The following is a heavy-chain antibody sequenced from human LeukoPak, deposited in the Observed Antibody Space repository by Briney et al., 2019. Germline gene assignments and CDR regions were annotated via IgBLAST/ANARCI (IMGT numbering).Heavy chain of an antibody. J-gene: IGHJ6*02. CDR2: IYYSGST. V-gene: IGHV4-59*01. Sequence: SETLSLTCTVSGGSISSYYWSWIRQPPGKGLEWIGYIYYSGSTNYNPSLKSRVTISVDTSKNQFSLKLSSVTAADTAVYYCSQSRYYYGSGSYYSAYLMDVWGQGTTVTVSS. D-gene: IGHD3-10*01. CDR3: SQSRYYYGSGSYYSAYLMDV. CDR1: GGSISSYY.